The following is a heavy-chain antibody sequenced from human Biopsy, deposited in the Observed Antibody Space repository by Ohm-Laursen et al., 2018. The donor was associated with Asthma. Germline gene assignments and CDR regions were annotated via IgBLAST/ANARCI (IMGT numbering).Heavy chain of an antibody. CDR3: ARDMNRDGWYFDY. D-gene: IGHD5-24*01. Sequence: SLRLSCTASGFTFSTYAMHWVRQAPGKGLEWVAVISYDGSNKYYADTVKGRFTISRDNSKNTLYLQMNSLRGDDTAVYYCARDMNRDGWYFDYWGQGTLVTVSS. V-gene: IGHV3-30-3*01. CDR2: ISYDGSNK. J-gene: IGHJ4*02. CDR1: GFTFSTYA.